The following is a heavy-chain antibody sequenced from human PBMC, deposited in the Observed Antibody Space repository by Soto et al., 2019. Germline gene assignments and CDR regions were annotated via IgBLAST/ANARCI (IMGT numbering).Heavy chain of an antibody. CDR3: ARDEVELRRYYYYYYGMDV. V-gene: IGHV4-38-2*02. CDR2: IYHSGST. J-gene: IGHJ6*02. Sequence: SETLSLTCTVSGYSISSGYYWGWIRQPPGKGLEWIGSIYHSGSTYYNPSLKSRFTISVDTSKNQFSLKLSSVTAADTAVYYCARDEVELRRYYYYYYGMDVWGQGTTVTISS. CDR1: GYSISSGYY. D-gene: IGHD1-7*01.